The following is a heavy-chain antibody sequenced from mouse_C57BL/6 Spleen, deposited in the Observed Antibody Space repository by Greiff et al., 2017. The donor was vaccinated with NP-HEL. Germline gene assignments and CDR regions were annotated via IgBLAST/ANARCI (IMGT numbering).Heavy chain of an antibody. D-gene: IGHD1-1*01. CDR1: GFTFSSYA. V-gene: IGHV5-9-1*02. J-gene: IGHJ1*03. Sequence: EVQLVESGEGLVKPGGSLKLSCAASGFTFSSYAMSWVRQTPEKRLEWVAYISSGGDYIYYADTVKGRFTISRDNARNTLYLQMSSLKSEDTAMYYCTRGLYYGSPYWYFDVWGTGTTVTVSS. CDR3: TRGLYYGSPYWYFDV. CDR2: ISSGGDYI.